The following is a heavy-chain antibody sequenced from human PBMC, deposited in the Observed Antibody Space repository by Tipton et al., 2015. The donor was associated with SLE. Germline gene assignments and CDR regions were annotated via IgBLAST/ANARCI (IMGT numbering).Heavy chain of an antibody. V-gene: IGHV1-2*06. CDR3: AIENTAMVALSYYYGMDV. J-gene: IGHJ6*02. Sequence: QSGAEVKKPGASVKVSCKASGYTFTGYYMHWVRQAPGQGLEWMGRINPNSGGTNYAQKFQGRVTMTRDTSISTAYMELSRLRSDDTAVYYCAIENTAMVALSYYYGMDVWGQGTTVTVSS. D-gene: IGHD5-18*01. CDR2: INPNSGGT. CDR1: GYTFTGYY.